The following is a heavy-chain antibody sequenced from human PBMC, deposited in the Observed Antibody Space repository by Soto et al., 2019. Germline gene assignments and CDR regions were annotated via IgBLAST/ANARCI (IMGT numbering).Heavy chain of an antibody. CDR2: ISAYNGNT. D-gene: IGHD3-9*01. CDR1: GYTFTSYG. CDR3: ASTWAGYYNSGPKTKDYYYYYYGMDV. Sequence: ASVKVSCKASGYTFTSYGISWVRQAPGQGLEWMGWISAYNGNTNYAQKLQGRVTMTTDTSTSTAYMELRSLRSDDTAVYYCASTWAGYYNSGPKTKDYYYYYYGMDVWGQGTTVTVSS. V-gene: IGHV1-18*01. J-gene: IGHJ6*02.